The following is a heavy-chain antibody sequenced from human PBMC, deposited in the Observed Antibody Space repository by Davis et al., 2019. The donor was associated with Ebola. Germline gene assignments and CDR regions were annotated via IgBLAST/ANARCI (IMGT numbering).Heavy chain of an antibody. CDR3: ARVEMATIEGFDY. V-gene: IGHV6-1*01. D-gene: IGHD5-24*01. Sequence: SQTLSLTCAISGDSVSSNSAAWNRIRQSPSRGLEWLGRTYYRSKWYNDYAVSVKSRITINPDTSKNQFSLQLNSVTPEDTAVYYCARVEMATIEGFDYWGQGTLVTVSS. CDR2: TYYRSKWYN. CDR1: GDSVSSNSAA. J-gene: IGHJ4*02.